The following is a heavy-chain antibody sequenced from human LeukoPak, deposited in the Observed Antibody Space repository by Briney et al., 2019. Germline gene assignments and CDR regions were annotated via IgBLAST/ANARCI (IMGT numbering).Heavy chain of an antibody. J-gene: IGHJ3*02. Sequence: LRLSCAASGFTFSSYAMHWVRQHPGKGLEWIGYIYYSGSTYYNPSLKSRVTISVDTSKNQFSLKLSSVTAADTAVYYCARCTVTIGYAFDIWGQGTMVTVSS. CDR3: ARCTVTIGYAFDI. CDR1: GFTFSSYAMH. D-gene: IGHD4-17*01. V-gene: IGHV4-31*02. CDR2: IYYSGST.